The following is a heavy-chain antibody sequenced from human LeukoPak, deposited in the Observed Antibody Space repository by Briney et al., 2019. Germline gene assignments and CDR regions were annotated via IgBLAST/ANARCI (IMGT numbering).Heavy chain of an antibody. V-gene: IGHV1-18*04. Sequence: ASVTVSCKASGYTFTFYYMHWVRQAPGQGLEWMGWISAYNGNTNYAQKLQGRVTMTTDTSTSTAYMELRSLRSDDTAVYYCAVGATSYYYYMDVWGKGTTVTVSS. CDR1: GYTFTFYY. CDR3: AVGATSYYYYMDV. D-gene: IGHD1-26*01. CDR2: ISAYNGNT. J-gene: IGHJ6*03.